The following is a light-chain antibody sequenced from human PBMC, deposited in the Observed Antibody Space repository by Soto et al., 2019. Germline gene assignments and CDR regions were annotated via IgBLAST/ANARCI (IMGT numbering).Light chain of an antibody. V-gene: IGKV1-5*01. Sequence: DIQMTQSPSTLSASVGDRVTITCRASQSISSWLAWYQQKPGKAPRFLIYDGSSLQSGVPSRFSGSGSGTEFTLTISSLQPDDFATYYCQHYNSYPYTFGQGPKVDIK. J-gene: IGKJ2*01. CDR3: QHYNSYPYT. CDR2: DGS. CDR1: QSISSW.